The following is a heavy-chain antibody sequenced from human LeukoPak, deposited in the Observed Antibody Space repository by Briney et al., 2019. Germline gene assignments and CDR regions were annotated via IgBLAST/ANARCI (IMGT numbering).Heavy chain of an antibody. V-gene: IGHV3-7*03. J-gene: IGHJ6*02. Sequence: GGSLRLSCAASGLTFSSYWMNWARQAPGKGLEWVASINHNGNVNYYVDSVKGRFTISRDNAKNSLYLQMSNLRAEDTAVYFCARGGGLDVWGQGATVTVSS. D-gene: IGHD3-16*01. CDR2: INHNGNVN. CDR3: ARGGGLDV. CDR1: GLTFSSYW.